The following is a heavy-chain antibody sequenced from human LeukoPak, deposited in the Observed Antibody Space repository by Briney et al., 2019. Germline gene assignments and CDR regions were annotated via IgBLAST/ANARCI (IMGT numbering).Heavy chain of an antibody. CDR3: ARESVAGGFEY. D-gene: IGHD6-19*01. V-gene: IGHV1-46*01. J-gene: IGHJ4*02. Sequence: ASVKVSCKASGYTFTTFYMHWVRQAPGQGLQWMGMIDPSDGDTTYAQSFQGRITMTRDMSTTTVYMEMSSLTYEDTAVYYCARESVAGGFEYWGQGTLVTVSS. CDR1: GYTFTTFY. CDR2: IDPSDGDT.